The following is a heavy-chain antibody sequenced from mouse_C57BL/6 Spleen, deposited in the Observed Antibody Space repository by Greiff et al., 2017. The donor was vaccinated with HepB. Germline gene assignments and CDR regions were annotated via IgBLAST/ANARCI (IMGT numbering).Heavy chain of an antibody. J-gene: IGHJ1*03. CDR1: GFTFSSYA. D-gene: IGHD1-1*01. CDR2: ISDGGSYT. CDR3: ARDGGSSSLYWYFDV. Sequence: DVKLVESGGGLVKPGGSLKLSCAASGFTFSSYAMSWVRQTPEKRLEWVATISDGGSYTYYPDNVKGRFTISRDNAKNNLYLQMSHLKSEDTAMYYCARDGGSSSLYWYFDVWGTGTTVTVSS. V-gene: IGHV5-4*01.